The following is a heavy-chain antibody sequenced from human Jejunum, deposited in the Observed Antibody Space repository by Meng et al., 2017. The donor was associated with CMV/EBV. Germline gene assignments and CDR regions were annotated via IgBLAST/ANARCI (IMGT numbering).Heavy chain of an antibody. CDR3: VRGGICSDTNCTLGRLDP. Sequence: FSSYVITWVRQAPGQGLEWMGGNLPIFRTANYARKFRGRVTITTDESTSTSYMELRSLRSDDTAVYYCVRGGICSDTNCTLGRLDPWGQGTLVTVSS. CDR2: NLPIFRTA. CDR1: FSSYV. D-gene: IGHD2-2*01. V-gene: IGHV1-69*05. J-gene: IGHJ5*02.